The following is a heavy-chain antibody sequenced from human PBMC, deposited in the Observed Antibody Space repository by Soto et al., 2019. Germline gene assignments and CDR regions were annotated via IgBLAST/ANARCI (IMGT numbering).Heavy chain of an antibody. V-gene: IGHV1-2*04. CDR1: GYTFTVYY. CDR3: ARDRGYWGYAYYYYGMVV. J-gene: IGHJ6*01. Sequence: GASLKVSCKASGYTFTVYYMHWVRQAPGQGLEWMEWINPNSGGTNYAQKFQGWVTMTRDTSISTAYMQLSRLRSDDTALYYCARDRGYWGYAYYYYGMVVWG. CDR2: INPNSGGT. D-gene: IGHD5-12*01.